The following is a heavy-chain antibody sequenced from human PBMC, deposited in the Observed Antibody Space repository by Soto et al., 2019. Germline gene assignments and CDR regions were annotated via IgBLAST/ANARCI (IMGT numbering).Heavy chain of an antibody. Sequence: QVQLVESGGGVVQPGRSLRLSCAASGFTFSSYGMHWVRQAPGKGLEWVAVIWYDGSNKYYAGSVKGRFTISRDNSKNTLYLQMNSLRAEDTAVYYCARQTVTTFPLHFDYWGQGTLVTVSS. CDR3: ARQTVTTFPLHFDY. J-gene: IGHJ4*02. CDR2: IWYDGSNK. V-gene: IGHV3-33*01. CDR1: GFTFSSYG. D-gene: IGHD4-17*01.